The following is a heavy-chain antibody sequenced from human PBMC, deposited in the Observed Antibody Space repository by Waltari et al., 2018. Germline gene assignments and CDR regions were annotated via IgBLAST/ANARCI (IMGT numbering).Heavy chain of an antibody. CDR1: GFTFSSSS. J-gene: IGHJ4*02. CDR2: ISSTGSYT. CDR3: ARGGWGFYLDD. V-gene: IGHV3-21*01. D-gene: IGHD7-27*01. Sequence: EVQLVESGGGLVTPGGSLRLSCAADGFTFSSSSMNWVRQAPGKGLEWVSSISSTGSYTHYADSVKGRFTISRDNAKNSLYLQMNSLRAEDTAVYYCARGGWGFYLDDWGQGTLVTFSS.